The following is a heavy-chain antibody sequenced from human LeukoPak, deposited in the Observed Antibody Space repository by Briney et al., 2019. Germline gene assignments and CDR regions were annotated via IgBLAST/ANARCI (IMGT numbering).Heavy chain of an antibody. CDR1: DYTFIADG. CDR3: ARKNWEAYDY. CDR2: ISSYNGNT. V-gene: IGHV1-18*01. Sequence: ASVKVSCKASDYTFIADGISWERQAPGQGLEWMGWISSYNGNTNYAQKFQGRVTMTTDTSTSTAYMELRSLRSDDTAVYYCARKNWEAYDYWGQGTLVTVSS. D-gene: IGHD7-27*01. J-gene: IGHJ4*02.